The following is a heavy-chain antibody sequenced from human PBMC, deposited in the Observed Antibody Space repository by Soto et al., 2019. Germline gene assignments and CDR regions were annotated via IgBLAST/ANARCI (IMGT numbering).Heavy chain of an antibody. Sequence: EVQLVESGGGLVQPGGSLRLSCAASGFTFSKYWVSWVRQAPGKGLEWLADIKQDGSTKYFLDSVKGRFTISRDNAENSLSLQINSLRAEDTAVYYCARDSDDYGDYGWYFDLWGRGTLVTISS. V-gene: IGHV3-7*01. CDR2: IKQDGSTK. J-gene: IGHJ2*01. CDR1: GFTFSKYW. D-gene: IGHD4-17*01. CDR3: ARDSDDYGDYGWYFDL.